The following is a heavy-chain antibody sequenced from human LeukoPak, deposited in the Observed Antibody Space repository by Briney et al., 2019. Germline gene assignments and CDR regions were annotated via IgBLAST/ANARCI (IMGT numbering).Heavy chain of an antibody. J-gene: IGHJ4*02. CDR3: ARDGSGYSSSWYPTFFDY. V-gene: IGHV4-61*02. CDR2: IYISGST. CDR1: GGSISRGSYY. D-gene: IGHD6-13*01. Sequence: PSETLSLTCTVSGGSISRGSYYWSWIRQPAGKGLEWIGRIYISGSTNYNPSLKSRVTISVDTSKKQFSLKLSSVTAADTAVYYCARDGSGYSSSWYPTFFDYWGQGTLVTVSS.